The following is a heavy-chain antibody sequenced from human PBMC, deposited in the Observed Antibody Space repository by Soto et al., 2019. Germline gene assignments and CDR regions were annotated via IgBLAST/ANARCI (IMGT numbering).Heavy chain of an antibody. CDR2: IYPGDSDT. Sequence: GESLKISCKGSGYSFTSYWIGWVRQMPGKGLEWMGIIYPGDSDTRYSPSFQGQVTISADKSISTAYLQWSSLKASDTAMYYCARTAREYDILTGYYSHFDYWGQGTLVPSPQ. V-gene: IGHV5-51*01. J-gene: IGHJ4*02. CDR1: GYSFTSYW. D-gene: IGHD3-9*01. CDR3: ARTAREYDILTGYYSHFDY.